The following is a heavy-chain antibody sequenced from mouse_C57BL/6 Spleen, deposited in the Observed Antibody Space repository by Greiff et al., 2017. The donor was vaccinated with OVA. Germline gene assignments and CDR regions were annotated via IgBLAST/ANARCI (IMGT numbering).Heavy chain of an antibody. CDR1: GYAFSSSW. J-gene: IGHJ4*01. D-gene: IGHD1-1*01. CDR3: TKNHNYDCSSNYAMDY. V-gene: IGHV1-82*01. CDR2: IYPGDGAT. Sequence: VQLQQSGPELVKPGASVKISCKASGYAFSSSWMNWVQQRPGKGLEWIGRIYPGDGATNYNGKFKGKATLTADKSSRTAYMQLSSMTSEDSAVYICTKNHNYDCSSNYAMDYWGQGTSVTVSS.